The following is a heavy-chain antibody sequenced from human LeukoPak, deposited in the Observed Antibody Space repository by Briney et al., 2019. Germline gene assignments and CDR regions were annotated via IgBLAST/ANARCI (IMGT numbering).Heavy chain of an antibody. V-gene: IGHV1-2*02. CDR2: LNPYSGDT. D-gene: IGHD3-22*01. Sequence: GASVKVSCKASGYTFTDYYMHWVRQAPGPGLEWMGWLNPYSGDTNYAQKFQGRVTMTRDTSIGTAYMELSRLRSDDTAVYYCARSSYDSSLRIDDFWGQGTLVTVSS. J-gene: IGHJ4*02. CDR1: GYTFTDYY. CDR3: ARSSYDSSLRIDDF.